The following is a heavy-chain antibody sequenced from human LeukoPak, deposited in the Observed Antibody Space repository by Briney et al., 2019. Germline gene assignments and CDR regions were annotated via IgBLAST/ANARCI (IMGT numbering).Heavy chain of an antibody. J-gene: IGHJ6*02. Sequence: GGSLRLSCAASGFPFINYWMHWVRQAPGKGLVWVSRINSDGSSTSYADSVKGRFTISRDNAKNTLYLQMNSLRAEDTAVYYCARASIFGVVSGLDVWGQGTTVTVSS. D-gene: IGHD3-3*01. CDR2: INSDGSST. CDR3: ARASIFGVVSGLDV. CDR1: GFPFINYW. V-gene: IGHV3-74*01.